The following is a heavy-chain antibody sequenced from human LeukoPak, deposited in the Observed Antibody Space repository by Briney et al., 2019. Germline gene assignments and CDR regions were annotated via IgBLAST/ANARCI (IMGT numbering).Heavy chain of an antibody. CDR1: GFTFGDYA. CDR2: IRSKAYGGTT. V-gene: IGHV3-49*04. CDR3: TTYQPAYCGGDCYPDY. D-gene: IGHD2-21*02. Sequence: GGSLRLPCTGSGFTFGDYAMTWVRQAPGKGLDWVGFIRSKAYGGTTEYAASVKGRFTISRNDSKSIAYLQMNSLKTEDTAVYYCTTYQPAYCGGDCYPDYWSQGTLVTVSS. J-gene: IGHJ4*02.